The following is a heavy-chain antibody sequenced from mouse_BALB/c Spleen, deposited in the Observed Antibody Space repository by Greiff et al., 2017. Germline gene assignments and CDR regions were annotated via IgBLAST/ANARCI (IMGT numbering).Heavy chain of an antibody. CDR2: ISSGSGNT. D-gene: IGHD1-1*02. V-gene: IGHV5-9*03. CDR3: ARYGTWFAY. CDR1: GFTFSSYT. J-gene: IGHJ3*01. Sequence: EVMLVESGGGLVKPGGSLKLSCAASGFTFSSYTMSWVRQTPEKRLEWVATISSGSGNTYYPDSVKGRFTISRDNAKNNLYLQMSSLRSEDTALYYCARYGTWFAYWGQGTLVTVSA.